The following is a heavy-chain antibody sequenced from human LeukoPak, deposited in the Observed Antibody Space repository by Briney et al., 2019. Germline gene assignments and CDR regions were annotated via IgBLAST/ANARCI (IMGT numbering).Heavy chain of an antibody. CDR2: ISYDGSNK. V-gene: IGHV3-30*03. CDR3: ARPETSVSPRAGSSGWNFDY. D-gene: IGHD6-19*01. J-gene: IGHJ4*02. CDR1: GFTFSSYG. Sequence: GGSLRLSCAASGFTFSSYGMHWVRQAPGKGLEWVAVISYDGSNKYYADSVKGRFTISRDNAKNSLYLQMNSLRAEDTAVYYCARPETSVSPRAGSSGWNFDYWGQGTLVTVSS.